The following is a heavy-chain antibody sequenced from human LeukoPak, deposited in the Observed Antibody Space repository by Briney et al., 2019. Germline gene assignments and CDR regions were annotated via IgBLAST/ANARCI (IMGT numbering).Heavy chain of an antibody. Sequence: WVRQXXXXGLXWVXSISAGGSDTYYADSVKGRFTFSRDNSKNTLYLQMNSLRAEDTAIYYCAKNGYSASWYLIFDYWGQGTLVTVSS. CDR2: ISAGGSDT. J-gene: IGHJ4*02. V-gene: IGHV3-23*01. D-gene: IGHD6-13*01. CDR3: AKNGYSASWYLIFDY.